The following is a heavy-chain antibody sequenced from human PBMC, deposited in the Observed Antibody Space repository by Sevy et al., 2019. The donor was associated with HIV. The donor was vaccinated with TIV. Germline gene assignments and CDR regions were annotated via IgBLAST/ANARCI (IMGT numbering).Heavy chain of an antibody. CDR3: ARPGDSSDLRGGYQYTVAI. CDR2: VYYSGCT. CDR1: GGSIRTSGDY. Sequence: SETLSLTCTVSGGSIRTSGDYWGWIRQPPGKGLEWIGSVYYSGCTHYNSSLRGRVTISVDTSKNQFSLRLSSVTAADTAVYYCARPGDSSDLRGGYQYTVAIWGQGTTVTVSS. V-gene: IGHV4-39*01. J-gene: IGHJ6*02. D-gene: IGHD6-19*01.